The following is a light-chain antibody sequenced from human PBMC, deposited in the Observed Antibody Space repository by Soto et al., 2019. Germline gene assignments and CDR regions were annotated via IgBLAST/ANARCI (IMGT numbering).Light chain of an antibody. V-gene: IGLV2-11*01. Sequence: QSVLTQPRSVSGSPGQSVTISCTGTSSDVGNYNYVSWYQEHPGKAPKLMIYDVSKRPSGVPDRFSGSKSGNTASLTISGLQAEDDGDYYCCSYAGSYTVLFGGGTKVTVL. CDR1: SSDVGNYNY. CDR2: DVS. J-gene: IGLJ2*01. CDR3: CSYAGSYTVL.